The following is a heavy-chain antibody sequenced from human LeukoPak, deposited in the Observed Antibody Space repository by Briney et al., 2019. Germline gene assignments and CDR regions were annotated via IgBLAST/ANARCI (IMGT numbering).Heavy chain of an antibody. D-gene: IGHD3-3*01. CDR1: GFTFNNYA. J-gene: IGHJ6*02. CDR2: ISGSGDFP. Sequence: PGGSLRLSCAASGFTFNNYAMNWVRQAPGKGPEWVSVISGSGDFPFYADSVKGRFTISRDQSKDTVELEMNSLRAEDTAVYYCAKSRGDFWSGYFHFMDAWGQGTTVIVSS. V-gene: IGHV3-23*01. CDR3: AKSRGDFWSGYFHFMDA.